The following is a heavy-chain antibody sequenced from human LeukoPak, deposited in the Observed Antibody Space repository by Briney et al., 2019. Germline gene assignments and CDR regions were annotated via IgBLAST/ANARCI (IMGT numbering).Heavy chain of an antibody. Sequence: PSQTLSLTCAVSGGSVSSGGYSWSWIRQPPGKGLEWIGYIYHSGSTYYSPSLKSRVTISVDRSKNQFSLRLSSVTAADTAVYYCARGPGATNFDSWGQGTLVTVSS. J-gene: IGHJ4*02. CDR3: ARGPGATNFDS. V-gene: IGHV4-30-2*01. D-gene: IGHD5-24*01. CDR2: IYHSGST. CDR1: GGSVSSGGYS.